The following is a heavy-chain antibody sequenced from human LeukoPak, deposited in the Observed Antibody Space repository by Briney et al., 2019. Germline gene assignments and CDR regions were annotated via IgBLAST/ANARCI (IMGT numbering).Heavy chain of an antibody. V-gene: IGHV3-23*01. CDR3: AKETPHFDY. CDR2: ISGSGGSE. Sequence: GGSLRLSCAASGFTFTSYAMSWVRQAPGKGLEWVSSISGSGGSEHYADSVKGRFTISRDNSKNTLHLQMNSLRAEDTAVYYCAKETPHFDYWGQGTLVTVSS. J-gene: IGHJ4*02. CDR1: GFTFTSYA.